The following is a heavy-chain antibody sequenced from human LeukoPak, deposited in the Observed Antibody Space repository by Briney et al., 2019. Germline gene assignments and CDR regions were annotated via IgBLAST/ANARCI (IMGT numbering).Heavy chain of an antibody. CDR2: IYYSGST. J-gene: IGHJ4*02. CDR1: GGCISSSSYY. CDR3: ARHGNGSGSYHTFDY. D-gene: IGHD1-26*01. V-gene: IGHV4-39*01. Sequence: SETLSLTCTVSGGCISSSSYYWGWIRQPPGKGLESIGSIYYSGSTYYNPSLKSRVTISVDTSKNQFSLKLSSVTAADTAVYYCARHGNGSGSYHTFDYWGQGTLVTVSS.